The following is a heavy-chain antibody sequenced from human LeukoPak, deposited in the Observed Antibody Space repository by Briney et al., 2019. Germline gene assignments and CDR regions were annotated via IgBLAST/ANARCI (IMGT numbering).Heavy chain of an antibody. CDR1: GFSFSSYG. D-gene: IGHD3-22*01. CDR3: AKDSAYYYDSSGYYYD. J-gene: IGHJ4*02. V-gene: IGHV3-30*02. CDR2: IRYDGTNK. Sequence: GGSLRLSCAASGFSFSSYGMHWVRQAPGKGLEWVAFIRYDGTNKYYADSVKGRFTISRDNSKNTLYLQMNSLRAEDTAMYYCAKDSAYYYDSSGYYYDWGQGTLVAVSS.